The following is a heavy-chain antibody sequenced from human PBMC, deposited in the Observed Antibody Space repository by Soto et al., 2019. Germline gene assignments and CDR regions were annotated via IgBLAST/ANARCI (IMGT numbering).Heavy chain of an antibody. V-gene: IGHV2-5*02. Sequence: GPPLVNPTQTLTLTCSFSRFSLTTSGVGVGWVRQSPEKALEWLALIFWDDDKRYSPSLRSRLTIAKDTSKNQVVLTLTNVEPVDTATYYCARILTATGGHFDSWGQGALVTVSS. CDR2: IFWDDDK. CDR3: ARILTATGGHFDS. CDR1: RFSLTTSGVG. D-gene: IGHD2-8*02. J-gene: IGHJ4*02.